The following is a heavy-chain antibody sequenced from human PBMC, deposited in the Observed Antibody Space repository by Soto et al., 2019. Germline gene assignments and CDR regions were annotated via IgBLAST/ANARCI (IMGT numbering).Heavy chain of an antibody. CDR3: ARGVGSGSYYNQYNWFDP. Sequence: SGKLCCKASGYTFTNYCISWVMQSPGQRQEWMGWINVYNGNTKYAQKVQGRVTMTTDTSTSTAYMELRSLRSDDTAVYYCARGVGSGSYYNQYNWFDPWGQGTLVTVSS. V-gene: IGHV1-18*01. J-gene: IGHJ5*02. CDR1: GYTFTNYC. D-gene: IGHD3-10*01. CDR2: INVYNGNT.